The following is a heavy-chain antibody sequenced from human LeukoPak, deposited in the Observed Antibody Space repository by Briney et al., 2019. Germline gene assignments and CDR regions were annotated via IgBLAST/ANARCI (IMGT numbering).Heavy chain of an antibody. CDR3: ARGRIPRAFDN. Sequence: GGSLRLSCAASGFTFSDYSMNWVRQAPGKGLEWVSSISDDSNYIYYADSVKGRFTISRDNAKNSLYLQMNSLRAEDTAVYYCARGRIPRAFDNWGQGTMVTVSS. D-gene: IGHD5-18*01. CDR2: ISDDSNYI. V-gene: IGHV3-21*01. J-gene: IGHJ3*02. CDR1: GFTFSDYS.